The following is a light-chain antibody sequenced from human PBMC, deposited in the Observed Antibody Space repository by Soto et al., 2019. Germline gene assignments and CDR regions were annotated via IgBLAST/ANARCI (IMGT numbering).Light chain of an antibody. CDR1: RSITSN. CDR2: AAS. J-gene: IGKJ3*01. V-gene: IGKV1-39*01. CDR3: QQSYGTPFT. Sequence: DIQMTQSPSSLSASVGDRVTITCRASRSITSNLNWYQQKPGKAPNLLIYAASSLQSGVPSRFRGGGSGTDFTLTISSLQPEDFATYYCQQSYGTPFTFGPGTKVDLK.